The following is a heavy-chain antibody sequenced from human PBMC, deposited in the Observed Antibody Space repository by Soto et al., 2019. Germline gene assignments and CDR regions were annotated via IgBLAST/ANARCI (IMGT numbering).Heavy chain of an antibody. CDR1: GGTFSSYA. J-gene: IGHJ4*02. CDR2: IIPIFGTA. D-gene: IGHD3-22*01. V-gene: IGHV1-69*13. Sequence: SVKVSCKASGGTFSSYAISWVRQAPGQGLEWMGGIIPIFGTANYAQKFQGRVTITADESTSTAYMELSSLRSGDTAVYYCARASESDYYYDSSGAPTTFDYWGQGTLVTVSS. CDR3: ARASESDYYYDSSGAPTTFDY.